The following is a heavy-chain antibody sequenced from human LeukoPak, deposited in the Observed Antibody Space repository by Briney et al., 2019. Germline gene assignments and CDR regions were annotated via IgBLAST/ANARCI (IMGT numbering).Heavy chain of an antibody. CDR2: IYYSGST. Sequence: SETLSLTCTVSGGSISSYYWSWIRQPSGKGLEWIGYIYYSGSTNYNPSLKSRVTISVDTSKNQFSLKLSSVTAADTAVYYCARTIVVVPAAMQRGSSGYYYYMDVWGKGTTVTVSS. D-gene: IGHD2-2*01. J-gene: IGHJ6*03. CDR3: ARTIVVVPAAMQRGSSGYYYYMDV. V-gene: IGHV4-59*01. CDR1: GGSISSYY.